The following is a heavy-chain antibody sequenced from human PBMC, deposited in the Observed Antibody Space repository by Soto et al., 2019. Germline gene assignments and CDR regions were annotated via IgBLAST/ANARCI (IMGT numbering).Heavy chain of an antibody. CDR2: ISSSSSYI. CDR3: AREVGANSGYVGLHYYYGMDV. CDR1: RFTFSSYS. J-gene: IGHJ6*02. D-gene: IGHD5-12*01. V-gene: IGHV3-21*01. Sequence: EVQLVESGGGLVKPGGSLRLSCAASRFTFSSYSMNWVRQAPGKGLEWVSSISSSSSYIYYADSVKGRFTISRDNAKNSLYLQMNSLRAEDTAVYYCAREVGANSGYVGLHYYYGMDVWGQGTTVTVSS.